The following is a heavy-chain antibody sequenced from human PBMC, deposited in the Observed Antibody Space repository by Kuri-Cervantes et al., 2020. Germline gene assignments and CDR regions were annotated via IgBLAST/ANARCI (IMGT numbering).Heavy chain of an antibody. CDR1: GFTFSSYG. CDR3: ARTYYYGYHSDF. Sequence: GESLKISCASSGFTFSSYGIHWVRPAPGKGLEWVAVIWYDGSNKYYADSVKGRFTISRDNSKNTLYLQMNSLRAEDTAVYYCARTYYYGYHSDFRGQGTQVTVSS. J-gene: IGHJ4*02. CDR2: IWYDGSNK. D-gene: IGHD3-10*01. V-gene: IGHV3-33*01.